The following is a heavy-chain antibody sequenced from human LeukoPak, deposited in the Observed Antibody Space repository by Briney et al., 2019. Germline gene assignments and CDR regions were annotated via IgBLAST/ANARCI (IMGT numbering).Heavy chain of an antibody. CDR2: INPNSGGT. D-gene: IGHD6-19*01. J-gene: IGHJ4*02. V-gene: IGHV1-2*02. CDR1: GYPFSDYY. Sequence: GASVKVSCKASGYPFSDYYIHWVRQAPGQGLEWLGWINPNSGGTNFAQNFQGRVTMSMDTAITTAYMDLSRLGSDDTAVYYCERESGWSLDYWGQGTLVTVSS. CDR3: ERESGWSLDY.